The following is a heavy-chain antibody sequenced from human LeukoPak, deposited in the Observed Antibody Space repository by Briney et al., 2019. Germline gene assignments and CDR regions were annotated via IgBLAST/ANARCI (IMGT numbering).Heavy chain of an antibody. Sequence: PGGSLRLSCAASGFIFSSYSMKWVRQAPGKGLEWVSYISSSSTTIYYADSVKGRFTISRDNAKKSLYLQMNSLRAEDTAVYYCARGGYYPNDAFDIWGQGTMVTVSS. CDR2: ISSSSTTI. CDR1: GFIFSSYS. CDR3: ARGGYYPNDAFDI. D-gene: IGHD3-22*01. V-gene: IGHV3-48*01. J-gene: IGHJ3*02.